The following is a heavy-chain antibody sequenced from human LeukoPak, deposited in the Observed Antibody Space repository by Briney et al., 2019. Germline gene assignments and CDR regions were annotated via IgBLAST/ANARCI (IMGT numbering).Heavy chain of an antibody. V-gene: IGHV4-61*02. Sequence: SQTLSLTCTVSGGSISSGSYYWSWIRQPAGKGLEWIGRIYSSGSTNYTPSLKSRVTISVDTSKNQFSLKLSSVADADTAVYFYAREGGGSSSGEFDYWGQGTLVTVSS. CDR3: AREGGGSSSGEFDY. CDR1: GGSISSGSYY. CDR2: IYSSGST. D-gene: IGHD6-6*01. J-gene: IGHJ4*02.